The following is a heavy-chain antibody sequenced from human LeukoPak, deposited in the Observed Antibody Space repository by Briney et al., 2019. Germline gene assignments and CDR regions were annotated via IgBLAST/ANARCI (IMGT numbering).Heavy chain of an antibody. CDR1: GGSISSYY. CDR3: ARERYSSGWYGLLDY. Sequence: PSETLSLTCTVSGGSISSYYWSWIRQPAGKGLEWIGRIYTSGSTNYNPSLKSRVTMSVDTSKNQFSLELSSVTAADTAVYYCARERYSSGWYGLLDYWGQGTLVTVSS. V-gene: IGHV4-4*07. D-gene: IGHD6-19*01. CDR2: IYTSGST. J-gene: IGHJ4*02.